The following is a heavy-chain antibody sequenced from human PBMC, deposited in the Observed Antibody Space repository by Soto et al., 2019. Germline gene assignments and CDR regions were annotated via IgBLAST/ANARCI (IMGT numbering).Heavy chain of an antibody. CDR1: GYTFTGYY. J-gene: IGHJ5*02. V-gene: IGHV1-2*04. D-gene: IGHD4-17*01. CDR2: INPNSGGT. Sequence: ASVKVSCKASGYTFTGYYMHWVRQAPGQGLEWMGWINPNSGGTNYAQKFQGWVTMTRDTSISTAYMELSRLRSDDTAVYYCARGPYGAYPHNWFDPWGQGTLVTVSS. CDR3: ARGPYGAYPHNWFDP.